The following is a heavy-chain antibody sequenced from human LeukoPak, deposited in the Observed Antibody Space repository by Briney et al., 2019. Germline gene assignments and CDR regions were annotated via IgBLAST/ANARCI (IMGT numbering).Heavy chain of an antibody. V-gene: IGHV3-23*01. D-gene: IGHD6-19*01. Sequence: GGSLRLSCAASGFTLSSYSMNWVRQAPGKGLEWVSPISSSGGTTYYADSVKGRFTISRDNSRNTLYLQMNSLRAEDTAVYYCVKGIRGSGWFGGAFDIWGQGTMVTVSS. CDR3: VKGIRGSGWFGGAFDI. CDR2: ISSSGGTT. J-gene: IGHJ3*02. CDR1: GFTLSSYS.